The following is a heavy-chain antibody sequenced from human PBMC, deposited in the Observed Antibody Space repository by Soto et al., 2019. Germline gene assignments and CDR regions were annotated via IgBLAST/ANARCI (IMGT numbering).Heavy chain of an antibody. V-gene: IGHV4-31*03. CDR1: GGSISSGGCY. Sequence: SETLSLTCTVSGGSISSGGCYWSWILQHPGKGLEWIGYIYYSGSTYYNPSLNSRVTISVDTSKNQFSLKLSSVTAADKAVYYCARDPYYYDSSGYYYVSWGQGTLVTVSS. CDR2: IYYSGST. D-gene: IGHD3-22*01. CDR3: ARDPYYYDSSGYYYVS. J-gene: IGHJ5*02.